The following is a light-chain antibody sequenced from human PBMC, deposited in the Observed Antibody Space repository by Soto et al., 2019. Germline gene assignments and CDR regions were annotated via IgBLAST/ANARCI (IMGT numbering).Light chain of an antibody. CDR2: GAS. CDR3: QQRSNWPLT. J-gene: IGKJ4*01. V-gene: IGKV3-11*01. CDR1: QSVNSN. Sequence: EIVLTQSPATLSLSPGARATLSCRASQSVNSNLAWYQQKPGQAPRLLIYGASTRATGIPASFSGSGSGTDFTLTISSLEPEDFAVYYCQQRSNWPLTFGGGTKVDIK.